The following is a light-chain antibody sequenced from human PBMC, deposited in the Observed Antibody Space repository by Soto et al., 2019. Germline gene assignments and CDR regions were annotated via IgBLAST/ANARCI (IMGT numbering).Light chain of an antibody. CDR1: SSNIGAGFD. V-gene: IGLV1-40*01. Sequence: QSVLTQPPSVSGAPGQRVTISCTGSSSNIGAGFDVHWYQQLPGTAPKLLIYGNTNRPSGVPARFSGSRSGTSASLAIAGPGAEDEAVGYCQSFAIGVYDGYVFGAGTKVTVL. J-gene: IGLJ1*01. CDR2: GNT. CDR3: QSFAIGVYDGYV.